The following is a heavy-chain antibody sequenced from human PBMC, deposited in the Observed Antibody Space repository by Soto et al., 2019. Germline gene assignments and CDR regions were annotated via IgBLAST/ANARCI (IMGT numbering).Heavy chain of an antibody. Sequence: PGGSLRLSCAASGFTFSSYAMHWVRQAPGKGLEYVSAISSNGGSTYYADSVKGRFTISRDNSKNTLYLQMGSLRAEDMAVYYCARDKMVRGVMFYYYYGMDVWGQGTTVTVSS. CDR1: GFTFSSYA. CDR3: ARDKMVRGVMFYYYYGMDV. D-gene: IGHD3-10*01. J-gene: IGHJ6*02. V-gene: IGHV3-64*02. CDR2: ISSNGGST.